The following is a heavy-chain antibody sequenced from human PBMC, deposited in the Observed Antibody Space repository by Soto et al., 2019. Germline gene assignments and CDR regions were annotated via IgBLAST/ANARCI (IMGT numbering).Heavy chain of an antibody. J-gene: IGHJ6*03. V-gene: IGHV3-23*01. CDR1: GFTFSSYA. CDR3: ANYGSGSYYYYYYYMDV. D-gene: IGHD3-10*01. Sequence: EVQLLESGGGLVQPGGSLRLSCAASGFTFSSYAMSWVRQAPGKGLEWVSAISGSGGSTYYADSVKGRFTISRDNSKNPLYLQMNSLRAEDTAVYYCANYGSGSYYYYYYYMDVGGKGTTVTVSS. CDR2: ISGSGGST.